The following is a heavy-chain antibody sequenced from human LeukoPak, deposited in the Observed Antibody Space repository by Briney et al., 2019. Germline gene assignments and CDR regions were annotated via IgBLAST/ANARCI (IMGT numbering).Heavy chain of an antibody. J-gene: IGHJ3*02. CDR3: AREPYGDYAGDAFDI. CDR2: IYHSGST. CDR1: GGSISSGGYS. Sequence: PSQTLSLTCAVSGGSISSGGYSWSWIRQPPGKDLEWIGYIYHSGSTYYNPSLKSRVTISVDRSKNQFSLKLSSVTAADTAVYYCAREPYGDYAGDAFDIWGQGTMVTVSS. V-gene: IGHV4-30-2*01. D-gene: IGHD4-17*01.